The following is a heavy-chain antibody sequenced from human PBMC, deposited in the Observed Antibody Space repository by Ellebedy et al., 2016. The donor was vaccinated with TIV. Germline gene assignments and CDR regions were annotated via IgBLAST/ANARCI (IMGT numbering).Heavy chain of an antibody. CDR1: GFTFSSYG. CDR2: ISYDGSNK. J-gene: IGHJ4*02. Sequence: GGSLRLXXATSGFTFSSYGMHWVRQAPGKGLEWVAVISYDGSNKYYADSVKGRFTISRDNSKNTLYLQMNSLRAEDTAVYYCARGGDGYNYALDYWGQGTLVTVSS. V-gene: IGHV3-30*03. CDR3: ARGGDGYNYALDY. D-gene: IGHD5-24*01.